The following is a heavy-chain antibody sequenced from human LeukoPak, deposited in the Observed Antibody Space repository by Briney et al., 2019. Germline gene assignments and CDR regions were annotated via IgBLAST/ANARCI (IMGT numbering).Heavy chain of an antibody. Sequence: SETLSLTCTVSGGSISSYYWSWIRQPPGEGLEWIGYIYYSGSTNYNPSLKSRVTISVDTSKNQFSLKLSSVTAADTAVYYCARRYPGCSGGSCYRGDYYYYKDVWGKGTTVTVSS. D-gene: IGHD2-15*01. CDR3: ARRYPGCSGGSCYRGDYYYYKDV. CDR1: GGSISSYY. V-gene: IGHV4-59*08. CDR2: IYYSGST. J-gene: IGHJ6*03.